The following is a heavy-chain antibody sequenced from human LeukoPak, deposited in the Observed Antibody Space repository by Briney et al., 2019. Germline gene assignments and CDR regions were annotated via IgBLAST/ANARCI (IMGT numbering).Heavy chain of an antibody. Sequence: GGSLRLSCAASGFTVSSNYMTWVRQAPGQGLEWVSVIYFGGTTYYADPVKGRFTISRDNSKNTVYLQMNSLRAEDTAVYYCARALSTGAFDIWGQGTMVTVSS. CDR2: IYFGGTT. V-gene: IGHV3-53*01. CDR1: GFTVSSNY. CDR3: ARALSTGAFDI. D-gene: IGHD2-8*02. J-gene: IGHJ3*02.